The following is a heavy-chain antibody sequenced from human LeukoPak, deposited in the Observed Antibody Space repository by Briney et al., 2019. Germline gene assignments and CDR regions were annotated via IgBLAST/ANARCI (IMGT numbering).Heavy chain of an antibody. Sequence: SETLSLTCTVSGGSISSYYWSWIRQPPGKGLEWIGYISYSGTPHYNPSLKSRVTIAVDTSKNQFSLKLSSVTAADTAVYYCARHKAEVGLDQWGQGTLVTVSS. CDR3: ARHKAEVGLDQ. D-gene: IGHD1-26*01. CDR2: ISYSGTP. CDR1: GGSISSYY. J-gene: IGHJ4*02. V-gene: IGHV4-59*08.